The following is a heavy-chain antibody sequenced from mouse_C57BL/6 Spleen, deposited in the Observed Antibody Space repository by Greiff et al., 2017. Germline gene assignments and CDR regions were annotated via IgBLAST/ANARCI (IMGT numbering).Heavy chain of an antibody. J-gene: IGHJ4*01. Sequence: EVKLMESGGDLVKPGGSLKLSCAASGFTFSSYGMSWVRQTPDKRLEWVATISSGGSYTYYPDSGKGRFTISRDNAKNTLYLQMSSLKSEDTAMYYCARGGDYDGNYYAMDYWGQGTSVTVSS. CDR2: ISSGGSYT. CDR1: GFTFSSYG. CDR3: ARGGDYDGNYYAMDY. D-gene: IGHD2-4*01. V-gene: IGHV5-6*01.